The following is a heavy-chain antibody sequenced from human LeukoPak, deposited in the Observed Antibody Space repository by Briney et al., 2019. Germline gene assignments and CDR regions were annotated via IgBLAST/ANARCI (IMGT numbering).Heavy chain of an antibody. J-gene: IGHJ4*02. D-gene: IGHD6-13*01. V-gene: IGHV1-8*01. CDR2: MNPNSGNT. CDR3: ARSRWSSSAIFDY. CDR1: GYTFTSYD. Sequence: VSVKVSCKASGYTFTSYDINWVRQATGQGLEWMGWMNPNSGNTGYAQKFQGRVTITTDESTSTAYMELSSLRSEDTAVYYCARSRWSSSAIFDYWGQGTLVTVSS.